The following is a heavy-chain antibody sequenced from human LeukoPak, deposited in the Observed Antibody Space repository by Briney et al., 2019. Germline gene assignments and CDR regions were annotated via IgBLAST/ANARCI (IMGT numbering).Heavy chain of an antibody. V-gene: IGHV4-39*01. CDR2: IYYSGST. Sequence: SETLSLTCTVSGGSISSSSHYWGWIRQPPGKGLEWIGSIYYSGSTYYNPSLKSRVTISVDTSKNQFSLKLSSVTAADTAVYYCASPSGQLWLEGDAFDIWGQGTMVTVSS. CDR1: GGSISSSSHY. CDR3: ASPSGQLWLEGDAFDI. J-gene: IGHJ3*02. D-gene: IGHD5-18*01.